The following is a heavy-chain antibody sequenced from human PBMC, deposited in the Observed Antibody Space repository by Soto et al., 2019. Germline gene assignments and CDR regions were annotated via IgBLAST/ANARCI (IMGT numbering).Heavy chain of an antibody. Sequence: QLQLQESGPGLVKPSVTLSLTCTVSGGSISSSSYYWGWIRQPPGKGLEWIGSIYYSGSTYYNPSLKSRVTISVDTSKNQFSLKLSSVTAADTAVYYCASLYYYGSGSYYKRETSYYMDVWGKGTTVTVSS. V-gene: IGHV4-39*01. CDR2: IYYSGST. CDR3: ASLYYYGSGSYYKRETSYYMDV. J-gene: IGHJ6*03. CDR1: GGSISSSSYY. D-gene: IGHD3-10*01.